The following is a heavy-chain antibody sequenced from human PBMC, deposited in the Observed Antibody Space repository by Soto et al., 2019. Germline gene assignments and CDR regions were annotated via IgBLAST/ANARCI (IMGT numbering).Heavy chain of an antibody. CDR2: IIPIFGTA. J-gene: IGHJ5*02. CDR3: ARDGTYYDFWSGYYGSPNWFDP. D-gene: IGHD3-3*01. V-gene: IGHV1-69*06. CDR1: GGTFSSYA. Sequence: ASVKVSCKASGGTFSSYAISWVRQAPGQGLEWMGGIIPIFGTANYAQKFQGRVTITADKSTSTAYMELSSLRSEDTAVYYCARDGTYYDFWSGYYGSPNWFDPWGQGTLVTVPQ.